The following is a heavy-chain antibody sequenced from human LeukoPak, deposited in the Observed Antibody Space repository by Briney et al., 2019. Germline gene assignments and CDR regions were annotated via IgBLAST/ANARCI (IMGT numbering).Heavy chain of an antibody. CDR2: INHSGST. D-gene: IGHD3-16*01. V-gene: IGHV4-34*01. CDR1: GGSFSGYY. J-gene: IGHJ4*02. Sequence: SETLSLTCAVYGGSFSGYYWSWIRQPPGKGLEWIGEINHSGSTNYNPSLKSRVTISVDTSKNQFSLKLSSVTAADTAVYFCVRRNSRGYDGSEYFDYWGQGSLVAVSS. CDR3: VRRNSRGYDGSEYFDY.